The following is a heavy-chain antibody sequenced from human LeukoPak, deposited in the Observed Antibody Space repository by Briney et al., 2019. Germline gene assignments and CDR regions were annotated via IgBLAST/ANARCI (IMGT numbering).Heavy chain of an antibody. CDR2: IYHSGST. CDR3: ARGLQLRYFDL. J-gene: IGHJ2*01. CDR1: GGSISSGGYS. Sequence: SQTLSLTCAVSGGSISSGGYSWGWIRQPPGKGLEWIGYIYHSGSTYYNPSLKSRVTISVDRSKNQFSLKLSSVTAADTAVYYCARGLQLRYFDLWGRGTLVTVSS. V-gene: IGHV4-30-2*01. D-gene: IGHD1-1*01.